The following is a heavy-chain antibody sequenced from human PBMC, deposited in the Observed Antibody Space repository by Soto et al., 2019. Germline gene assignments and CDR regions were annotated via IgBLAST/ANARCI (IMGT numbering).Heavy chain of an antibody. D-gene: IGHD6-19*01. Sequence: SETLSLTCTVSGGSISSYYWSWIRQPPGKGLEWIGYIYYSGSTNYNPSLNSRVTISVDTSKNQFSLKLSSVTAADTAVYYCARYSSGWYFGYWGQGTLVTVSS. CDR2: IYYSGST. CDR3: ARYSSGWYFGY. V-gene: IGHV4-59*01. CDR1: GGSISSYY. J-gene: IGHJ4*02.